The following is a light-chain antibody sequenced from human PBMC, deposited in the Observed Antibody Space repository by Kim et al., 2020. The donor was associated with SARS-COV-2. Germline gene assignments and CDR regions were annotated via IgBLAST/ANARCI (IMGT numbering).Light chain of an antibody. CDR1: QDITRR. Sequence: GDRVTITCRLSQDITRRLAWYQQKPGKAPKVLISKASTLESGVPSTFSGSGSGTDFTLTISSLQPDDFATYYYQQYDTYPWMFGQGTKV. CDR3: QQYDTYPWM. V-gene: IGKV1-5*03. J-gene: IGKJ1*01. CDR2: KAS.